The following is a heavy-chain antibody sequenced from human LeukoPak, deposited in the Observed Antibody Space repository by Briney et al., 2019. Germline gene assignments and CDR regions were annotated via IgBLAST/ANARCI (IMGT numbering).Heavy chain of an antibody. CDR1: GYTFTSYG. CDR2: ISAYNGNT. CDR3: ARGGGVANYDFWSGYSSLFDY. Sequence: ASVKVSCKASGYTFTSYGISWVRQAPGQGLEWMGWISAYNGNTNYAQKLQGRVTMTTDTSTSTAYMEPRSLRSDDTAVYYCARGGGVANYDFWSGYSSLFDYWGQGTLVTVSS. J-gene: IGHJ4*02. V-gene: IGHV1-18*01. D-gene: IGHD3-3*01.